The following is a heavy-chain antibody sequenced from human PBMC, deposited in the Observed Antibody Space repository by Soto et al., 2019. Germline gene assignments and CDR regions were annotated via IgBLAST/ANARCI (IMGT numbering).Heavy chain of an antibody. Sequence: SETLSLTCTVSGGSISSSSYYWGWIRQPPGKGLEWIGSIYYSGSTYYNPSLKSRVTISVDTSKNQFSLKLSSVTAADTAVYYCGSRGPSEYYDFWSGYSAYWYFDLWGRGTLVTVSS. J-gene: IGHJ2*01. CDR1: GGSISSSSYY. D-gene: IGHD3-3*01. V-gene: IGHV4-39*01. CDR2: IYYSGST. CDR3: GSRGPSEYYDFWSGYSAYWYFDL.